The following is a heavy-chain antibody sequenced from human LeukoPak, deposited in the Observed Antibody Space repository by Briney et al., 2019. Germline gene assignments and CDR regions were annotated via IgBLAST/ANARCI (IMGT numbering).Heavy chain of an antibody. CDR1: RSTFTGHY. CDR3: ARATDGRFLEWSRDYYYMDV. J-gene: IGHJ6*03. D-gene: IGHD3-3*01. CDR2: INPNSGGT. Sequence: SVTLSCKASRSTFTGHYMHWVRQAPGPGLEWAGCINPNSGGTNSAQKLQGRVTRTSDSSISTAFMELSRLRSDDTAVYYCARATDGRFLEWSRDYYYMDVWGKGTTVTVSS. V-gene: IGHV1-2*02.